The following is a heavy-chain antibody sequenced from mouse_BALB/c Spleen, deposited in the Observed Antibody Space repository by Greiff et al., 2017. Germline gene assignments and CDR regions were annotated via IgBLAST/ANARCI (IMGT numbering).Heavy chain of an antibody. V-gene: IGHV5-4*02. CDR3: ARAYWRDY. Sequence: EVQGVESGGGLVKPGGALKLSCAASGFTFSDYYMYWVRQTPEKRLEWVATISDGGSYTYYPDSVKGRFTISRDNAKNNLYLQMSSLKSEDTAMYYCARAYWRDYWGQGTSVTVSS. J-gene: IGHJ4*01. CDR2: ISDGGSYT. D-gene: IGHD2-10*01. CDR1: GFTFSDYY.